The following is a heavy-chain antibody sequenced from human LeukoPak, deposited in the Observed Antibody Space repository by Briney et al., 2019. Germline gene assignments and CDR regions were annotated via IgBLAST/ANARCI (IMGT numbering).Heavy chain of an antibody. V-gene: IGHV3-23*01. CDR3: AKDLVGSGSYYDY. J-gene: IGHJ4*02. CDR2: ISGSSGVT. CDR1: GFSFSSYA. D-gene: IGHD3-10*01. Sequence: GGSLRLSCAGSGFSFSSYAMSWVRQAPGKGLEWVSGISGSSGVTYYADSVKGRFTISRDNSKNTLYLQMNSLRDEDTAVYYCAKDLVGSGSYYDYWGQGTLVTVSS.